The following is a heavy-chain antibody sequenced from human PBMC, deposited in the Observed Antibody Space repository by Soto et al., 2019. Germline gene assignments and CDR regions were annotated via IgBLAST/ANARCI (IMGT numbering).Heavy chain of an antibody. J-gene: IGHJ5*01. CDR1: GGSISSSSYY. CDR2: IYYSGST. CDR3: ARGGRYVGSGWYDS. V-gene: IGHV4-39*01. D-gene: IGHD6-19*01. Sequence: QLQLQESGPGLVKPSETLSLTCTVSGGSISSSSYYWGWIRQPPGKGLEWIGSIYYSGSTYYNPSLKSRVTLSVDTSKNQLALKLSSVTAADTAVYYCARGGRYVGSGWYDSWGQGTLVTVSS.